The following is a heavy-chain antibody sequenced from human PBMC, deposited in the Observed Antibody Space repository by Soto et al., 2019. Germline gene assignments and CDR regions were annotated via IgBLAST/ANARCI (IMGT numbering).Heavy chain of an antibody. CDR1: GGSISSYY. CDR2: IYYSGST. V-gene: IGHV4-59*08. D-gene: IGHD3-3*01. Sequence: SETLSLTCTVSGGSISSYYWSWIRQPPGKGLEWIGYIYYSGSTNYNPSLKSRVTISVDTSKNQFSLKLSSVTAADTAVYYCARYVTYYDFWSGSFDYWGQGTLVTVS. J-gene: IGHJ4*02. CDR3: ARYVTYYDFWSGSFDY.